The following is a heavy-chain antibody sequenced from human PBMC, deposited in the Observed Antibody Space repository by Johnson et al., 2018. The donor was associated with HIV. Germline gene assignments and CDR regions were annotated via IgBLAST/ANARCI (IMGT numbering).Heavy chain of an antibody. D-gene: IGHD2-8*01. V-gene: IGHV3-64*01. Sequence: VQLVESGGGLVQPGGSLRLSCAASGFTFSIYAMHWVRQAPGKGLEYVSAISSNGGSTYYANSVKGRFTISRDNYKNTLFLQMGSLRAEDTAVYYCARDSNRYAFDIWGQGTMVTVSS. CDR1: GFTFSIYA. CDR2: ISSNGGST. CDR3: ARDSNRYAFDI. J-gene: IGHJ3*02.